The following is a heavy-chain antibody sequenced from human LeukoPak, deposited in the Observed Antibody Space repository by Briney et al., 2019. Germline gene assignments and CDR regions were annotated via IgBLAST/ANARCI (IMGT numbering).Heavy chain of an antibody. CDR3: ARAYTSWSFDY. Sequence: SETLSLTCSVSGGSINTHNYYWGWIRQPPGKGLEWIGTIYYTGTTFYNPSLQSRVTLSVDTSKNLFSLKLSSVTAADTAVYYCARAYTSWSFDYWGQGTLVTVSS. CDR1: GGSINTHNYY. D-gene: IGHD2-2*02. V-gene: IGHV4-39*07. J-gene: IGHJ4*02. CDR2: IYYTGTT.